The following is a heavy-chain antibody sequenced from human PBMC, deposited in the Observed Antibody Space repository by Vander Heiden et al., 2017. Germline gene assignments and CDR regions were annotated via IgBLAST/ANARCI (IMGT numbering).Heavy chain of an antibody. J-gene: IGHJ5*02. V-gene: IGHV4-34*01. CDR1: GGSFSGYY. D-gene: IGHD5-18*01. Sequence: QVQLQQWGAGLLKPSETLSLTCAVYGGSFSGYYWSWIRQPPGKGLEWIGEINHSGSTNYNPSLKSRVTISVDTSKNQFSLKLSSVTAADTAVYYCARGPQRYSYGLSWFDPWGQGTLVTVSS. CDR2: INHSGST. CDR3: ARGPQRYSYGLSWFDP.